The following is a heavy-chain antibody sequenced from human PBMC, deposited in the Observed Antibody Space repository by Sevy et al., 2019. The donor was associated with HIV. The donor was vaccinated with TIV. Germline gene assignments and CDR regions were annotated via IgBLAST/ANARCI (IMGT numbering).Heavy chain of an antibody. Sequence: GGSLRLSCAASGFTFSDYYMSWIRQAPGKGLEWVSYISSSSSYTNYADSVKGRFTISRDNAKNSLYLQMNSLRAEDTAVYYCARGYYDFWSGYHPGYYYGMDVWGQGTTVTVSS. CDR3: ARGYYDFWSGYHPGYYYGMDV. V-gene: IGHV3-11*06. CDR1: GFTFSDYY. CDR2: ISSSSSYT. J-gene: IGHJ6*02. D-gene: IGHD3-3*01.